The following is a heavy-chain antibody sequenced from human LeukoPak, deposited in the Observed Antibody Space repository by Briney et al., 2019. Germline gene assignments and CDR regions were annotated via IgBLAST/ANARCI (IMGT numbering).Heavy chain of an antibody. CDR2: INHSGST. CDR3: SKILRVRYYYYHMDV. CDR1: GGSFSGYY. J-gene: IGHJ6*03. D-gene: IGHD4-17*01. Sequence: SETLSLTCAVYGGSFSGYYWSWIRQPPGKGLEWIGEINHSGSTNYNPSLKSRVTISVDTSKNQFSLKLSSVTAADTAVYYCSKILRVRYYYYHMDVWGKGTTVTVSS. V-gene: IGHV4-34*01.